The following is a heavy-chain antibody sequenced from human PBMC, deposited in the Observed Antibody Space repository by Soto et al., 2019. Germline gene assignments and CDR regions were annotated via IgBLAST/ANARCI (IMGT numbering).Heavy chain of an antibody. CDR2: ISYDGSNK. CDR3: AKEMATIPYYYYGMDV. D-gene: IGHD5-12*01. CDR1: GFTFSSYG. V-gene: IGHV3-30*18. J-gene: IGHJ6*02. Sequence: PGGSLRLSCAASGFTFSSYGMHWVRQAPGKGLEWVAVISYDGSNKYYADSVKGRFTISRDNSKNTLYLQMNSLRAEDTAVYYCAKEMATIPYYYYGMDVWGQGTTVTVSS.